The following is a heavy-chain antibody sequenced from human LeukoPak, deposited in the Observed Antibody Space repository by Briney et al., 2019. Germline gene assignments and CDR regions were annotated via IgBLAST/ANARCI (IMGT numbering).Heavy chain of an antibody. V-gene: IGHV3-30-3*01. D-gene: IGHD3-10*01. CDR2: ISYDGSNK. J-gene: IGHJ6*02. Sequence: GGSLRLSCAASGFPFSNCAMHWVRQAPGKGLEWVAVISYDGSNKYNADSVKGRFTISRDSSKNTLYLQMNSLRAEDTAVYYCARQLYFGAPYGIDVWGQGTTVTVSS. CDR1: GFPFSNCA. CDR3: ARQLYFGAPYGIDV.